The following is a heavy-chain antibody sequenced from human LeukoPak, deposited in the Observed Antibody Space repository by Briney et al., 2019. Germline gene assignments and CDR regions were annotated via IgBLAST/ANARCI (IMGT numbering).Heavy chain of an antibody. J-gene: IGHJ4*02. V-gene: IGHV3-7*03. CDR1: GFTFHSYA. Sequence: PGGSLRLSCAASGFTFHSYAMNYVRQAPGKGLEWVANIKPDGTTKFYVDSVKGRFTISRDNALNSLYLQMNSLRAEDTAIYYCARSIPYGTTWYGRSDYWGQGTLVTVSS. D-gene: IGHD6-13*01. CDR3: ARSIPYGTTWYGRSDY. CDR2: IKPDGTTK.